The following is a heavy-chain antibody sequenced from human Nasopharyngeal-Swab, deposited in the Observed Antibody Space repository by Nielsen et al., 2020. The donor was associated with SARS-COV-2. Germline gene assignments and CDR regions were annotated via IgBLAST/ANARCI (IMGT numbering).Heavy chain of an antibody. J-gene: IGHJ4*02. D-gene: IGHD3-22*01. Sequence: SGPTLVKPTQTLTLTCPFSGFSPSTSGVGVGWIRQPPGKALEWLALIYWDDDKRYNPSLKTRHTITKGTAENQVVPTMTNVDPVDTATYYCALCRTMKLDSWGQGTLVTVSS. CDR2: IYWDDDK. CDR1: GFSPSTSGVG. V-gene: IGHV2-5*02. CDR3: ALCRTMKLDS.